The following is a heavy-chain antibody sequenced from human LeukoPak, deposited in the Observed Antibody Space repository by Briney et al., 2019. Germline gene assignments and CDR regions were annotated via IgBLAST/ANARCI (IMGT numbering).Heavy chain of an antibody. V-gene: IGHV1-8*01. J-gene: IGHJ3*02. CDR1: GGTFTSYD. CDR3: ATTRYDFWSGSPLYAFDI. Sequence: ASVKVSCKASGGTFTSYDINWVRQATGQGLEWMGWMNPNSGNTGYAQKFQGRVTMTRNTSISTAYMELSSLRSEDTAVYYCATTRYDFWSGSPLYAFDIWGQGTMVTVSS. D-gene: IGHD3-3*01. CDR2: MNPNSGNT.